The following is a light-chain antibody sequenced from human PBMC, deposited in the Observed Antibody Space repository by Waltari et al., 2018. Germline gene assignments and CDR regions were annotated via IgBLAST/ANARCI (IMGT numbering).Light chain of an antibody. CDR1: SSHIGSNY. V-gene: IGLV1-47*01. CDR3: EAWDDSLSGRGV. CDR2: RNN. J-gene: IGLJ2*01. Sequence: QSVLTQPPSASGTPGQRVTIPCSGSSSHIGSNYVYWYQQLPGTAPKLLIYRNNQRPSGVPDRFSGSKSGTSASLAISGLRSEDEADYYCEAWDDSLSGRGVFGGGTKLTVL.